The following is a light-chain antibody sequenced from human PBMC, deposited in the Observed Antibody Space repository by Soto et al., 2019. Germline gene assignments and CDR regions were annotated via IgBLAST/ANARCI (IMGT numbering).Light chain of an antibody. J-gene: IGKJ5*01. CDR3: QQYGSSPPIT. V-gene: IGKV3-20*01. CDR1: QSVSSSY. Sequence: EIVLTQSPGPLCLSPGERANLPCRASQSVSSSYLAWYQQKPGQAPRLXXYGAASRATGGPDRCSGSGSGTDVTLTISRLEPEDFAVYYCQQYGSSPPITFGQGTRLEI. CDR2: GAA.